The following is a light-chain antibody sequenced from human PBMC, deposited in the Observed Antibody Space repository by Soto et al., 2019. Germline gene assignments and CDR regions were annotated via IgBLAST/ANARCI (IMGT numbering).Light chain of an antibody. Sequence: QSVLTQPASVSGSPGQSITISCTGTSSDVGGYNYVSWYQQHPGKAPKLIIYEVSDRPSGVSNRFSGSKSGNTAPLTISRLQTEDEADYYCSSYTASSTLEVFGTGTKVTVL. CDR2: EVS. CDR1: SSDVGGYNY. V-gene: IGLV2-14*01. CDR3: SSYTASSTLEV. J-gene: IGLJ1*01.